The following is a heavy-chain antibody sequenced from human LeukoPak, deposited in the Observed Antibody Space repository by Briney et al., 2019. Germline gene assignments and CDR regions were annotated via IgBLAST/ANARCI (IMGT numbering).Heavy chain of an antibody. J-gene: IGHJ4*02. CDR3: ARGGYYGSGIQNFDY. CDR2: ISAYNGNT. CDR1: GGTFSSYA. Sequence: ASVKVSCKASGGTFSSYAISWVRQAPGQGLEWMGWISAYNGNTNYAQKLQGRVTMTTDTSTSTAYMELRSLRSDDTAVYYCARGGYYGSGIQNFDYWGQGTLVTVSS. V-gene: IGHV1-18*01. D-gene: IGHD3-10*01.